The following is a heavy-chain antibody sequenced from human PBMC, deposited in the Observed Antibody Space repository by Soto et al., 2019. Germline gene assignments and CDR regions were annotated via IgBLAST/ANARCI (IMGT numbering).Heavy chain of an antibody. CDR1: GASITIYY. CDR3: ARVVRDYDIATGYYIGQYFDF. D-gene: IGHD3-9*01. V-gene: IGHV4-59*01. J-gene: IGHJ4*02. CDR2: ANYSGST. Sequence: QVQLQESGPGLLKPSETLSLTCTVSGASITIYYWNWIRQPPGKALEWIGDANYSGSTNYNPSLKSRVTISVDKSKNQFSLKMSSVTAADTAVYYCARVVRDYDIATGYYIGQYFDFWSQGTRVTVSS.